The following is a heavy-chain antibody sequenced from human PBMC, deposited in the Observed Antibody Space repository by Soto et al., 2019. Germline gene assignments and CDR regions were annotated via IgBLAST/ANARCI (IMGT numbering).Heavy chain of an antibody. Sequence: QVQLQESGPGLVKPSETLSLTCTVSGGSITRGGYYWSWNRQHPGKGLEWIGYIYNSGTTYYNPSLKSRVTIAVDTSKNQFSLNLTSVTAADTAVYYCARDPAPWGQGTLVTVSS. CDR1: GGSITRGGYY. J-gene: IGHJ1*01. CDR3: ARDPAP. CDR2: IYNSGTT. V-gene: IGHV4-31*03.